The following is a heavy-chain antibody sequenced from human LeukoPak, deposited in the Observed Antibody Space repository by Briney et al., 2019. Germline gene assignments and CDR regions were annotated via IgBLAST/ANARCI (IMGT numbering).Heavy chain of an antibody. CDR2: VYYTGRT. CDR1: SDSLSPNY. J-gene: IGHJ3*02. Sequence: SETLSLTCSVFSDSLSPNYWTWIRQSAGKGLEWIGYVYYTGRTKYNPSLQSRLTISLDTSNNHFSLQLSSVTTADTAVYYCARLLDSDNSGAPDTFDMWGQGTMVTVSS. D-gene: IGHD3-22*01. V-gene: IGHV4-59*01. CDR3: ARLLDSDNSGAPDTFDM.